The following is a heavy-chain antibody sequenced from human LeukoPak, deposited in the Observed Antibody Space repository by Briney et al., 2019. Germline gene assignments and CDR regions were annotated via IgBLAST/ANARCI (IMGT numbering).Heavy chain of an antibody. CDR3: ATDVGAD. Sequence: GGSPRLSCAASGLTFSSSWMTWVRQTPGKGLEWVANIKEDGSEKYYVDSVKGRFTISRDNAKNSLYLQMNSLRAEDTALCYCATDVGADWGQGTLVTVSS. V-gene: IGHV3-7*01. J-gene: IGHJ4*02. CDR1: GLTFSSSW. CDR2: IKEDGSEK.